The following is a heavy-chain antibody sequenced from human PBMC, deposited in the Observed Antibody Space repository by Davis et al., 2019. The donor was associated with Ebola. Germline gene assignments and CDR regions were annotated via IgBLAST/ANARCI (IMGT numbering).Heavy chain of an antibody. CDR3: ARLPSYGYRGGFGMDV. CDR2: IYPGDSDT. D-gene: IGHD3-10*01. V-gene: IGHV5-51*01. CDR1: GYSFTSYW. J-gene: IGHJ6*02. Sequence: GESLKISCKGSGYSFTSYWIGWVRQMPGKGLEWMGIIYPGDSDTRYSPSFQGQVTISADKSISTAYLQWSSLKASDTAMYYCARLPSYGYRGGFGMDVWGQGTTVTVSS.